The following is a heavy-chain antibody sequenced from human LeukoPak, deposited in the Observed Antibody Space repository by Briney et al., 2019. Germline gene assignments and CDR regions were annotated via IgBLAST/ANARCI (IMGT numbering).Heavy chain of an antibody. CDR3: AHESWSSSSY. CDR2: IYYSGST. CDR1: GGSFSGYY. V-gene: IGHV4-59*06. D-gene: IGHD2-15*01. J-gene: IGHJ4*02. Sequence: SETLSLTCAVYGGSFSGYYWSWIRQPPGKGLEWIGYIYYSGSTYYNPSLKSRVTISVDTSKNQFSLKLSSVTAADTAVYYCAHESWSSSSYWGQGTLVTVSS.